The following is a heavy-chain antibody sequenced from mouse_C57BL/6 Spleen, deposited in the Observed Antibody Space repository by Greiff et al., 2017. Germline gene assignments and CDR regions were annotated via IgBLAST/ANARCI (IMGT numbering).Heavy chain of an antibody. CDR1: GYTFTSYG. V-gene: IGHV1-81*01. Sequence: VKLMESGAELARPGASVKLSCKASGYTFTSYGISWVKQRTGQGLEWIGEIYPRSGNTYYNEKFKGKATLTADKSSSTAYMELRSLTSEDSAVYFCARGSSGLFDYWGQGTTLTVSS. D-gene: IGHD3-2*02. J-gene: IGHJ2*01. CDR2: IYPRSGNT. CDR3: ARGSSGLFDY.